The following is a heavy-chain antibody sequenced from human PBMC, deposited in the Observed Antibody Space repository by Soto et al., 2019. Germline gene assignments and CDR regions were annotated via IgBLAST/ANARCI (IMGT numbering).Heavy chain of an antibody. CDR3: ARVRRSSGYYYGY. D-gene: IGHD3-22*01. V-gene: IGHV1-46*01. Sequence: ASVKVSCKASGYPFTGSYMHWVRQAPGQGLEWMGIINPSGGSTSYAQKFQGSVTMTRDTSTSTVYMELSSLRSEDTAVYYCARVRRSSGYYYGYWGQGTPVTVSS. CDR1: GYPFTGSY. CDR2: INPSGGST. J-gene: IGHJ4*02.